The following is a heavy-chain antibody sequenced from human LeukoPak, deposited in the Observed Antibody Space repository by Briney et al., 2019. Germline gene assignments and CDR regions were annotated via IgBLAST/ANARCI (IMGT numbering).Heavy chain of an antibody. CDR2: VRDDGSSQ. J-gene: IGHJ6*03. D-gene: IGHD2-2*01. CDR1: GFTFSRYS. Sequence: GGSLRLSCAASGFTFSRYSMNWVRQAPGKGLDWVAFVRDDGSSQNYAATVKGRFTTSRDNSKNTLYLQMNNLRPEDTAVYYCAKTSYIVVVPAAISYMDVWGKGTTVTVSS. V-gene: IGHV3-30*02. CDR3: AKTSYIVVVPAAISYMDV.